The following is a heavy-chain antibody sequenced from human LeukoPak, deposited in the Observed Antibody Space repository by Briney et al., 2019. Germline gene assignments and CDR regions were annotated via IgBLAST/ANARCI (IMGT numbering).Heavy chain of an antibody. J-gene: IGHJ4*02. CDR3: ARHLSGVTGYTYGRGIDY. V-gene: IGHV3-7*01. CDR2: IKLDGSEK. D-gene: IGHD5-18*01. CDR1: GFTFSSYW. Sequence: GGSLRLSCAASGFTFSSYWMSWVRQAPGKGLEWVANIKLDGSEKYYVGSVKGRFTISRDNAKKSLYLQMNSLRAEDTAVYYCARHLSGVTGYTYGRGIDYWGQGTLVTVSS.